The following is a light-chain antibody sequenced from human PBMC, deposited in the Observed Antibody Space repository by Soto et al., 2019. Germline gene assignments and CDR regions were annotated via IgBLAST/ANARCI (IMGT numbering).Light chain of an antibody. J-gene: IGKJ1*01. V-gene: IGKV1-39*01. Sequence: RMPQSPSSLYASGGDRVTITXRASHTISIDLDWYQQKPRXAPNXXXYDXSSLQSGGPSSLSGSGSGTDFTLTISSLQPEDFDNYYCQQSYTPALTFGQGTKVEIK. CDR2: DXS. CDR1: HTISID. CDR3: QQSYTPALT.